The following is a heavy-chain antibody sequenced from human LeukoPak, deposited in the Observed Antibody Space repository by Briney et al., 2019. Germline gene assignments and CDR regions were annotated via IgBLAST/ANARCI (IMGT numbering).Heavy chain of an antibody. Sequence: ASVKVSCKASGYSFTGYYIHWVRQAPGQGLEWMGWINPNSGGTNYAQKFQGRVTMTRDTSISTAYMELSRLRSDDTAVYYCARDDGRYIDWLGHDAFDIWGQGTMVTVSS. CDR1: GYSFTGYY. J-gene: IGHJ3*02. CDR2: INPNSGGT. V-gene: IGHV1-2*02. CDR3: ARDDGRYIDWLGHDAFDI. D-gene: IGHD3-9*01.